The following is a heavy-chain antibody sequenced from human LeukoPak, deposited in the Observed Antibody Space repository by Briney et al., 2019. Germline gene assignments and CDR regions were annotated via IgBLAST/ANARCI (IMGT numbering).Heavy chain of an antibody. CDR3: AELGITMIGGV. Sequence: GGSLRLSCGVSGFIVTSYWMSWVRQAPGKGLEWVASLKQDGSDRYYVDSVKGRFTIARDDAKNSLYLQMNSLRAEDTAVYYCAELGITMIGGVWGKGTTVTISS. CDR1: GFIVTSYW. V-gene: IGHV3-7*01. CDR2: LKQDGSDR. D-gene: IGHD3-10*02. J-gene: IGHJ6*04.